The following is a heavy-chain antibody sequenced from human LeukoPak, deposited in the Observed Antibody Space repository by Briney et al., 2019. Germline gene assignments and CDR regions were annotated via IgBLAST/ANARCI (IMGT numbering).Heavy chain of an antibody. CDR2: ISGSGGST. CDR3: ATTSRESGSSSYYFDY. CDR1: GFTFSNYN. J-gene: IGHJ4*02. Sequence: GGSLRLSCAASGFTFSNYNMSWVRQAPGKGLEWVSAISGSGGSTYYADSVKGRFTISRDNSKNTLYLQMNSLRAEDTAVYYCATTSRESGSSSYYFDYWGQGTLVTVSS. D-gene: IGHD1-26*01. V-gene: IGHV3-23*01.